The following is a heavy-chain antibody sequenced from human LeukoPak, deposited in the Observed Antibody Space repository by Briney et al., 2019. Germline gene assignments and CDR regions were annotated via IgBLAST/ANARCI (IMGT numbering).Heavy chain of an antibody. Sequence: SETLSLTCTVSRGSMSSSSYYWGWIRQPPGKGLEWIGSIYYSGSTYYNPSLKSRVTISVDTTKNQFSLKLSSVTAADTAVFCCARQATAYYYAFMDVWGKGTTVTVSS. J-gene: IGHJ6*03. CDR2: IYYSGST. CDR1: RGSMSSSSYY. V-gene: IGHV4-39*01. CDR3: ARQATAYYYAFMDV.